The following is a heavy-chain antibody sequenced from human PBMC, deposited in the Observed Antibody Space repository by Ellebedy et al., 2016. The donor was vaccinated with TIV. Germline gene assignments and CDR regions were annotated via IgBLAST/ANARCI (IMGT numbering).Heavy chain of an antibody. CDR2: ITSTSDTK. CDR1: GFSFSTYG. Sequence: GESLKISCAASGFSFSTYGMNWVRQAPGKGLEWLSYITSTSDTKYYADSVKGRFTISRDNPKSSMYLQMDSLRAEDTGVYYCARGLFGSGRYSCDYWGQGTLVIVSS. CDR3: ARGLFGSGRYSCDY. V-gene: IGHV3-48*04. J-gene: IGHJ4*02. D-gene: IGHD3-10*01.